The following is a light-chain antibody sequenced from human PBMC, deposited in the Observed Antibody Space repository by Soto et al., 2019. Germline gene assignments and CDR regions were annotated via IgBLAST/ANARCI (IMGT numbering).Light chain of an antibody. CDR1: QTISKS. CDR2: AAS. J-gene: IGKJ1*01. V-gene: IGKV1-9*01. CDR3: QQYNSYSWT. Sequence: DIQLTQSPSSLSASVGDRVTITCRASQTISKSLNWYQQKPGKAPKLLIYAASTLQSGVPSRFSGSRSGPEFTLTISSLQPDDFATYYCQQYNSYSWTFGQGTKVDIK.